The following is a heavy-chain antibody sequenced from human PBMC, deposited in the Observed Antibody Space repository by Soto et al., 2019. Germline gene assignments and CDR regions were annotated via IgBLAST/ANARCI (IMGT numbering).Heavy chain of an antibody. V-gene: IGHV4-31*03. CDR3: ARAGDGSSSLEAYYYYYGMDV. CDR2: IYYSGST. D-gene: IGHD6-6*01. Sequence: SETLSLTCTVSGGSISSGGYYWSWIRQHPGKGLEWIGYIYYSGSTYYNPSLKSRVTISVDTSKNQFSLKLSSVTAADTAVYYCARAGDGSSSLEAYYYYYGMDVWGQGTTVTVSS. J-gene: IGHJ6*02. CDR1: GGSISSGGYY.